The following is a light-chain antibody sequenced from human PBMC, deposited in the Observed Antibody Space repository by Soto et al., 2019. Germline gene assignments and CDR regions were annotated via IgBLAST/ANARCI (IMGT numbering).Light chain of an antibody. J-gene: IGKJ2*01. CDR1: QSISSN. V-gene: IGKV1-39*01. Sequence: DIQMTQSPPSLSASVGDRVTITCRASQSISSNLNWYQQRPGKAPNLLIYIASSLQTGIPSRFSGSGSGTDFTLTISSLQPEDFATYYCQQSYGTPDTFGQGTKVEIK. CDR3: QQSYGTPDT. CDR2: IAS.